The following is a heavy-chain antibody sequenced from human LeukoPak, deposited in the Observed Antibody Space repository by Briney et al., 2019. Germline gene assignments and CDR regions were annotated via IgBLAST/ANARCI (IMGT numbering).Heavy chain of an antibody. D-gene: IGHD3-16*01. CDR2: IRYDGSNK. V-gene: IGHV3-30*02. J-gene: IGHJ3*02. CDR3: AKDPGATVGGYDYVWGTYGDAFDI. CDR1: GFTFSSYG. Sequence: PGGSLRLSCAAPGFTFSSYGMHWVRQAPGKGLEWVAFIRYDGSNKYYADSVKGRFTNSRDNSKNTLYLQMNSLRAEDTAVYYCAKDPGATVGGYDYVWGTYGDAFDIWGQGTMVTVSS.